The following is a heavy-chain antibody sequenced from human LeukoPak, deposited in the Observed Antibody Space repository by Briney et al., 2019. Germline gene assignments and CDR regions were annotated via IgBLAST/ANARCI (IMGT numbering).Heavy chain of an antibody. J-gene: IGHJ4*02. Sequence: GESLKISCKGSRYSFTNYWIGWVRQMPGKGLEWMGIIYPGDSDTRYSPSLQGQVTISADKSISTAYLQWSSLKASDTALYYCARRPPIAAAGFDYWGQGTLVTVSS. CDR3: ARRPPIAAAGFDY. CDR2: IYPGDSDT. V-gene: IGHV5-51*01. CDR1: RYSFTNYW. D-gene: IGHD6-13*01.